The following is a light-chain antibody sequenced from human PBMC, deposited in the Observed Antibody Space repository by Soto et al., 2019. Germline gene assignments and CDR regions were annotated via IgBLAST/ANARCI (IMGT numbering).Light chain of an antibody. Sequence: DIQMTQSPSSLSASVGDRVTITCRASQSISSYLNWYQQKPGKAPKLLIYAASSLQSGVPSRFSGSGSGTDFPLTISSLQPEDFATYYCQKSYSTPITFGQGTRLEMK. V-gene: IGKV1-39*01. CDR2: AAS. J-gene: IGKJ5*01. CDR1: QSISSY. CDR3: QKSYSTPIT.